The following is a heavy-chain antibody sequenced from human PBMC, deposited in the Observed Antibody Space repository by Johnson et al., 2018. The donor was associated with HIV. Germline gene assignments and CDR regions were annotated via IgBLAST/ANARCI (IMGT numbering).Heavy chain of an antibody. CDR1: GFSFSRYG. Sequence: QVHLVESGGGVVQPGGSLRLSREASGFSFSRYGMHWVRQAPGKGLEWVAFIRYDGSEKYYVDSVKGRFTISRDNAKNSLYLQMNSLRAGDTALYYCAKDRTKDYGDYSGDAFDIWGQGTMVTVSS. CDR2: IRYDGSEK. J-gene: IGHJ3*02. CDR3: AKDRTKDYGDYSGDAFDI. D-gene: IGHD4-17*01. V-gene: IGHV3-30*02.